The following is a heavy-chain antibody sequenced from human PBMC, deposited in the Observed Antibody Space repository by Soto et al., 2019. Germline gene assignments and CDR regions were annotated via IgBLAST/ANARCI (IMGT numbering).Heavy chain of an antibody. Sequence: QVQLVQSGAEVKKPGSSVKVSCKASGGTFSSYAISWVRQAPGQGLEWMGGIIPIFGTANSAQKFQGRVTITADESTSTAYMERSSLSSEDTAVYFCARVPGITGTSNRGYYYGMDVCGQGTTVTVSS. D-gene: IGHD1-20*01. CDR3: ARVPGITGTSNRGYYYGMDV. J-gene: IGHJ6*02. CDR1: GGTFSSYA. CDR2: IIPIFGTA. V-gene: IGHV1-69*01.